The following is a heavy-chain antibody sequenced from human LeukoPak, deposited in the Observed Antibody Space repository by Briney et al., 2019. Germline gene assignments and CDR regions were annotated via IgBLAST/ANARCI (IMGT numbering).Heavy chain of an antibody. CDR3: AKDQTHSTGSWGKIPFDS. CDR2: VSDSGHTT. D-gene: IGHD2-2*01. J-gene: IGHJ4*02. CDR1: GFTFSSYA. V-gene: IGHV3-23*01. Sequence: QPGGSLRLSCAASGFTFSSYAMSWVRQAPGKGLVWVSAVSDSGHTTYYADSVQGRFTISRDNSKNTLYLQMNSLRVEDTAVYYCAKDQTHSTGSWGKIPFDSWGQGTLVTVSS.